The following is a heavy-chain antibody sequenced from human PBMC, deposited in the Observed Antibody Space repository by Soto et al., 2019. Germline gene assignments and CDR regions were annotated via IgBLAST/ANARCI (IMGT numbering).Heavy chain of an antibody. J-gene: IGHJ4*02. V-gene: IGHV3-21*01. CDR1: GFTFTRYS. CDR2: ISSTTNYI. CDR3: ARESEDLTANFDY. Sequence: GGSLTLSCAASGFTFTRYSMNWVRQAPGKGLEWVSSISSTTNYIYYAASMKGRFTVSRDNAKNSVYLEMNSLSAEDTAVYYCARESEDLTANFDYWGQGTLGTVSS.